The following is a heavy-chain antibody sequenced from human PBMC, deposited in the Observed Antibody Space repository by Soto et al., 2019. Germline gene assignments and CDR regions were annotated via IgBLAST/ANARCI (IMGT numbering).Heavy chain of an antibody. CDR3: ATEQYYYDSSGYYQGWLDP. CDR1: GGSISIGGYS. Sequence: SSETLSLTCAVSGGSISIGGYSWSWIRQPPGKGLEWIGYIYHSGSTYYNPSLKSRVTISVDRSKNKFSLKLSSVTAADTAVYYSATEQYYYDSSGYYQGWLDPWGQGTLVTVSS. V-gene: IGHV4-30-2*01. D-gene: IGHD3-22*01. CDR2: IYHSGST. J-gene: IGHJ5*02.